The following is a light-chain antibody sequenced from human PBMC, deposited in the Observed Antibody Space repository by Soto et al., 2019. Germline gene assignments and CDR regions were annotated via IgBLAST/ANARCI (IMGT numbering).Light chain of an antibody. CDR3: QQYNNCPS. V-gene: IGKV3-15*01. Sequence: EIVMTGSLSSMSESHGERVTXTCRASQSVSSNLAWYQQKPCQAPRLLIYGASTRATGIPARFSRSGSGTEFTLTISSLQSEDFAVYYCQQYNNCPSFGQKTKLDI. J-gene: IGKJ1*01. CDR2: GAS. CDR1: QSVSSN.